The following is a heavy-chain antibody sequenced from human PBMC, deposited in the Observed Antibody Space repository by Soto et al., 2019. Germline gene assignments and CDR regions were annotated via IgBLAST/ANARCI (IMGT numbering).Heavy chain of an antibody. Sequence: ASVKVSCKASGYTFTSYGISWVRQAPGQGLEWMGWISAYNGNTNYAQKIQGRVTMTTDTSTSTVYMELRSLRSDDTAVFYCARDRTLTRIAAPFYPLDYWGQGTLVTVSS. CDR3: ARDRTLTRIAAPFYPLDY. D-gene: IGHD6-13*01. CDR2: ISAYNGNT. V-gene: IGHV1-18*01. CDR1: GYTFTSYG. J-gene: IGHJ4*02.